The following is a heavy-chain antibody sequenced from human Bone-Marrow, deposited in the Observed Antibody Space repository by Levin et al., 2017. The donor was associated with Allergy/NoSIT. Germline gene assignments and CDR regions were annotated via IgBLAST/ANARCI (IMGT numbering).Heavy chain of an antibody. CDR1: GGSISSSNW. D-gene: IGHD2-15*01. CDR3: ATPHCSGGSCYSRDAFDI. V-gene: IGHV4-4*02. CDR2: IYHSGST. J-gene: IGHJ3*02. Sequence: SETLSLTCAVSGGSISSSNWWSWVRQPPGKGLEWIGEIYHSGSTNYNPSLKSRVTISVDKSKNQFSLKLSSVTAADTAVYYCATPHCSGGSCYSRDAFDIWGQGTMVTVSS.